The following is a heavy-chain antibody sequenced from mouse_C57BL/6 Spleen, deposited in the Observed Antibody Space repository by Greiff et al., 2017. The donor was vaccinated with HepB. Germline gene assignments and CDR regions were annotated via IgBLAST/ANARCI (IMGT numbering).Heavy chain of an antibody. CDR1: GYTFTSYW. V-gene: IGHV1-64*01. D-gene: IGHD3-2*02. Sequence: VQLQQSGAELVKPGASVKLSCKASGYTFTSYWMHWVKQRPGQGLEWIGMIHPNSGSTNYNEKFKSKATLTVDKSSSTAYMQLSSLTSEDSAVYYCARHSSGAWFAYWGQGTLVTVSA. J-gene: IGHJ3*01. CDR2: IHPNSGST. CDR3: ARHSSGAWFAY.